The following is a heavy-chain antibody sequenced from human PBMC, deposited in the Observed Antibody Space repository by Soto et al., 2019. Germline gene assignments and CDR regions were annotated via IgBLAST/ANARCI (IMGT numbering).Heavy chain of an antibody. D-gene: IGHD3-22*01. CDR2: INPRFGTA. J-gene: IGHJ1*01. Sequence: QVQLVQSGTEVKKPGSSVKVSCKASGDTFSDFDISWVRQAPGQGLEWMGGINPRFGTATYAQKFQGRLTISADKSTTTGHMELSSLRSDDTAIYYCARRSYGNSAYYTYFQHWGQGTLVTVS. V-gene: IGHV1-69*06. CDR3: ARRSYGNSAYYTYFQH. CDR1: GDTFSDFD.